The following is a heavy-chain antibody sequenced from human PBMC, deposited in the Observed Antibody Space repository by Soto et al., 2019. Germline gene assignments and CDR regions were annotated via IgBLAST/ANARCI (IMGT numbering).Heavy chain of an antibody. CDR1: GGSISSSSYY. D-gene: IGHD3-22*01. J-gene: IGHJ4*02. CDR2: VYYSGTT. CDR3: ARMNYYDTSGYPFDY. V-gene: IGHV4-39*07. Sequence: SETLSLTCTVSGGSISSSSYYWAWVRQPPGKGLEWIGSVYYSGTTYYNPSLKSRVTISADTSKNQFSLKLNSVTAADTAVYYCARMNYYDTSGYPFDYWGQGMMVTVSS.